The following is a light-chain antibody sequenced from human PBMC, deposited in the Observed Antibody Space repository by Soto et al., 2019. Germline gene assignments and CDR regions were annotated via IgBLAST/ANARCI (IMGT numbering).Light chain of an antibody. Sequence: EFVLTQSPGTLSLSPGERATLSCRASQSVGSNSLAWYQQKPGQAPRILIYGASTRAAGIPDRFSGSGSGTDYTLTISRLAPEDVVVYYCQQYGSSPPLTFGGGTKVEIK. CDR2: GAS. J-gene: IGKJ4*01. V-gene: IGKV3-20*01. CDR3: QQYGSSPPLT. CDR1: QSVGSNS.